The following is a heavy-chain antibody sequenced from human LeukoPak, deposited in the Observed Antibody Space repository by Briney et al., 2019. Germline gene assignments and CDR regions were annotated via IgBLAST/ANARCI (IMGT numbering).Heavy chain of an antibody. J-gene: IGHJ5*02. CDR1: GFTFSSYD. V-gene: IGHV3-21*01. CDR3: ARDRNVFDP. Sequence: PGRSLRLSCAASGFTFSSYDMNWVRQAPGKGLEWVSSISSSSGYIYYADSVKGRFTISRDNAKNSLYLQMNSLRAEDTAVYYCARDRNVFDPWGQGTLVTVSS. CDR2: ISSSSGYI.